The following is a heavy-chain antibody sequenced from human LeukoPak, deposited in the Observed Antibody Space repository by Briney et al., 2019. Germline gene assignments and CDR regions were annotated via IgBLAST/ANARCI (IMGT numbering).Heavy chain of an antibody. V-gene: IGHV3-30*03. Sequence: GGSLRLSCAASGFTFITYGIRWVRQAPGKGLEWVAVISYGDGRAKFYADSVKGRFTISRDNSKNTLYLQMNSLSAEDTAVYYCARKAVTGSGPAHFDYWGQGTLVTVSS. CDR1: GFTFITYG. CDR2: ISYGDGRAK. J-gene: IGHJ4*02. CDR3: ARKAVTGSGPAHFDY. D-gene: IGHD6-19*01.